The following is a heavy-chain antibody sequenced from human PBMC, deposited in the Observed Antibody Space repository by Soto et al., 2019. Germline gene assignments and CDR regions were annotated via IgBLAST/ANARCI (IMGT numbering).Heavy chain of an antibody. CDR1: GFTFSSYA. Sequence: PGGSLRLSCAASGFTFSSYAMSWVRQAPGKGLERVSAISGSGGSTYYADSVKGRFTISRDNSKNTLYLQMNSLRAEDTAVYYCAKDAGYSYGTVAYWYFDLWGRGTLVTVSS. CDR2: ISGSGGST. V-gene: IGHV3-23*01. D-gene: IGHD5-18*01. J-gene: IGHJ2*01. CDR3: AKDAGYSYGTVAYWYFDL.